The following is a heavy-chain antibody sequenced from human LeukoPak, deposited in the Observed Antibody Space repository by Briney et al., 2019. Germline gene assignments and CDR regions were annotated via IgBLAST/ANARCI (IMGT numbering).Heavy chain of an antibody. CDR1: GFTFSSYA. J-gene: IGHJ4*02. V-gene: IGHV3-23*01. CDR2: ISGDSRYI. CDR3: AKDGIAAFILDYFDY. D-gene: IGHD6-13*01. Sequence: GGSLRLSCAASGFTFSSYAMHWVRQAPGKGLEWVSAISGDSRYIYYADSVKGRFTISRDNSKNTLYLQMNSLRAEDTAVYYCAKDGIAAFILDYFDYWGQGTLVTVSS.